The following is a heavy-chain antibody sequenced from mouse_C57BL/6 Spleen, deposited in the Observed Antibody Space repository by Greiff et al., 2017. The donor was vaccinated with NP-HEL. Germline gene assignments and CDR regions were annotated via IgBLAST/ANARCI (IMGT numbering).Heavy chain of an antibody. Sequence: QVQLQQSGPELVKPGASVKISCKASGYAFSSSWMNWVKQRPGKGLEWIGRIYPGDGDTNYNGKFKGKATLTADKSSSTAYMQLSSLTSEDSAVYFWASSAYGSSSLWYFEVWGTGTTVTVSS. CDR3: ASSAYGSSSLWYFEV. CDR1: GYAFSSSW. J-gene: IGHJ1*03. D-gene: IGHD1-1*01. V-gene: IGHV1-82*01. CDR2: IYPGDGDT.